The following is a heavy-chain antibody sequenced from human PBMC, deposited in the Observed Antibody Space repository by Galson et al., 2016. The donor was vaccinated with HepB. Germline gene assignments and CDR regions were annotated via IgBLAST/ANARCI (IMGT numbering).Heavy chain of an antibody. V-gene: IGHV1-69*06. Sequence: SVKVSCKASGGTFSSYAISWVRQAPGQGLEWMGGIIPIFGTANYAQKFQGRVTITADKSTSTAYMELSSLRSEDMAVYYCASPYYVFWSGYYPSNYYYGMDVCGQGTTVTVSS. CDR1: GGTFSSYA. CDR3: ASPYYVFWSGYYPSNYYYGMDV. J-gene: IGHJ6*02. D-gene: IGHD3-3*01. CDR2: IIPIFGTA.